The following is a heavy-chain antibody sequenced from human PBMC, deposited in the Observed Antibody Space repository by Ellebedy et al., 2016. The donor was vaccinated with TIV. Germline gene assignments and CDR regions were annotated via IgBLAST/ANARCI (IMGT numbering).Heavy chain of an antibody. V-gene: IGHV4-4*07. CDR2: IYTSGST. J-gene: IGHJ3*02. D-gene: IGHD3-22*01. CDR3: ARGKVVVGDAFDI. CDR1: GGSMSSYY. Sequence: SETLSLXXNVSGGSMSSYYWSWIRQPAGKGLEWIGRIYTSGSTNYNPSLKSRVTMSVDTSKNQFSLKLSSVTAADTAVYYCARGKVVVGDAFDIWGQGTMVTVSS.